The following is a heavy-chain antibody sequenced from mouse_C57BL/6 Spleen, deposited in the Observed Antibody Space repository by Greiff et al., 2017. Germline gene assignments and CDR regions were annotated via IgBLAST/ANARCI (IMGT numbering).Heavy chain of an antibody. Sequence: DVQLVESGGDLVKPGGSLKLSCAASGFTFSSYGMSWVRQTPDKRLEWVATISSGGSYTYYPDSVKGRFTISRDNAKNTLYLQMSSLKSEDTAMYYCARQAEGYYFDYWGQGTTLTVSS. CDR1: GFTFSSYG. J-gene: IGHJ2*01. V-gene: IGHV5-6*01. CDR3: ARQAEGYYFDY. CDR2: ISSGGSYT.